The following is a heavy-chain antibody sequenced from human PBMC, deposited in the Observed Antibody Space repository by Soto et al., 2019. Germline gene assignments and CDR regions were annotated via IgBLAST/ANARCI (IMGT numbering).Heavy chain of an antibody. V-gene: IGHV3-23*01. D-gene: IGHD4-17*01. CDR1: GFTFSSYA. CDR2: ISGSGGRT. J-gene: IGHJ4*02. CDR3: ASSLGSDYGY. Sequence: GGSLRLSCAASGFTFSSYAMSWVRQAPGKGLEWVSAISGSGGRTYYADSVKGHVTISADKSISTAYLQWSSLKASDTAMYYCASSLGSDYGYWGQGTLVTVSS.